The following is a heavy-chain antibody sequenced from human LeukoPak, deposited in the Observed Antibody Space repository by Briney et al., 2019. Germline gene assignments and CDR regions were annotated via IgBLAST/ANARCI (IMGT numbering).Heavy chain of an antibody. CDR3: AKDRKQLGYFDY. CDR1: GFTFSSYG. Sequence: GGSLRLSCAASGFTFSSYGMHWVRQAPGKGLEWVAVISYDGSNKYHADSVKGRFTISRDNSKNTLYLQMNSLRAEDTAVYYCAKDRKQLGYFDYWGQGTLVTVSS. V-gene: IGHV3-30*18. J-gene: IGHJ4*02. CDR2: ISYDGSNK. D-gene: IGHD6-13*01.